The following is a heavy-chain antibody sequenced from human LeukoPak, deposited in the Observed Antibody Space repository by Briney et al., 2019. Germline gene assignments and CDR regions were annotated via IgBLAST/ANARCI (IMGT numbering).Heavy chain of an antibody. CDR3: ARWTHGSGPGFFVH. V-gene: IGHV1-69*13. D-gene: IGHD3-10*01. CDR2: IMPVLGTP. Sequence: SVKVSCKTSGGAFINYAMNWVRQAPGQGLEWMGGIMPVLGTPSYAQKFQGRVTINADESTTTFYMELSSLRSEDTAMYYCARWTHGSGPGFFVHWGQGTLVTVSS. J-gene: IGHJ1*01. CDR1: GGAFINYA.